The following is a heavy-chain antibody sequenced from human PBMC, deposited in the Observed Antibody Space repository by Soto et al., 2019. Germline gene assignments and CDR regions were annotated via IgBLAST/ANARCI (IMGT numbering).Heavy chain of an antibody. CDR3: ARGIQHRYGMDV. D-gene: IGHD5-18*01. J-gene: IGHJ6*02. Sequence: PGGSLRLSCAAAGFTFSNHWMHWVRQAPGKGLVWVSRINSDGTSTFYADSVKGRFTISRDNAKNTVYLQLNSLRGEDTAVYYCARGIQHRYGMDVWGQGPTVTVSS. CDR2: INSDGTST. V-gene: IGHV3-74*01. CDR1: GFTFSNHW.